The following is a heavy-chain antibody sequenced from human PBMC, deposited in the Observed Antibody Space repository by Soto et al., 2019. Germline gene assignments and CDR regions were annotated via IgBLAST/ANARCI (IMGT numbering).Heavy chain of an antibody. D-gene: IGHD6-19*01. CDR3: ARVAGTPTRYFDY. CDR2: IYYSGST. V-gene: IGHV4-31*03. J-gene: IGHJ4*02. CDR1: GGSISSGGYY. Sequence: SETLSLTCTVSGGSISSGGYYWSWIRQHPGKGLEWIGYIYYSGSTYYNPSLKSRVTISVDTSKNQFSLKLSSVTAADTAVYYCARVAGTPTRYFDYWGQGTLVTVSS.